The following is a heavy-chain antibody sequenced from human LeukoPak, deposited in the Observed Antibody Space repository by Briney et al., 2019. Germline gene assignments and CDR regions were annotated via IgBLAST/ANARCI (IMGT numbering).Heavy chain of an antibody. D-gene: IGHD2-2*01. CDR2: INTDGSVT. CDR1: GFSFSGYW. V-gene: IGHV3-74*01. Sequence: GGSLRLSCAASGFSFSGYWMHWVRQAPGKGVEWVSHINTDGSVTTYAASVTGRFTISRDNAMDTLHLQMNSLRAEDTAVYYCARDGHQLTPFDYWGQGTLVTVSS. J-gene: IGHJ4*02. CDR3: ARDGHQLTPFDY.